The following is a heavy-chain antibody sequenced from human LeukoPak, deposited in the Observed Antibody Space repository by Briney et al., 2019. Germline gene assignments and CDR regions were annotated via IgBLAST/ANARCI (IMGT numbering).Heavy chain of an antibody. CDR3: AKDRTHITMVRGVMGYYGMDV. CDR2: ISYDGSNK. D-gene: IGHD3-10*01. J-gene: IGHJ6*04. Sequence: GGSLRLSCAASGFTFSSYGMHWVRQAPGKGLEWVAVISYDGSNKYYADSVKGRFTISRDNSKNTLYLQMNSLRAEDTAVYYCAKDRTHITMVRGVMGYYGMDVWGKGTTVTVPS. CDR1: GFTFSSYG. V-gene: IGHV3-30*18.